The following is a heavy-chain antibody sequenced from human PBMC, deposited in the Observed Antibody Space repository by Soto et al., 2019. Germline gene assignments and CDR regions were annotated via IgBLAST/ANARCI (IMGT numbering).Heavy chain of an antibody. CDR2: IFYSGST. V-gene: IGHV4-59*01. Sequence: SETLSLTCSVSGDSIREYYWSWIRQPPGKGLEWIGYIFYSGSTKYNPSLKSRVTISLDMSKTQFSLRLTSVTAADTAIYYCARVLGSAAWFDPWGQGTQVTVSS. D-gene: IGHD1-26*01. J-gene: IGHJ5*02. CDR1: GDSIREYY. CDR3: ARVLGSAAWFDP.